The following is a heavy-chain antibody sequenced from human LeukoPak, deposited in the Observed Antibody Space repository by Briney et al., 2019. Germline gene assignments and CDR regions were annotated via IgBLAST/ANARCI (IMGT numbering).Heavy chain of an antibody. CDR2: IYSGGST. CDR1: GFTVSSNY. CDR3: ARTSPQWELLVS. J-gene: IGHJ4*02. D-gene: IGHD1-26*01. Sequence: GGSLRLSCAASGFTVSSNYMSWVRQAPGKGLEWVSVIYSGGSTCYVDSVKGRFTISRDNSKNTLYLQMNSLRAEDTAVYYCARTSPQWELLVSWGQGTLVTVSS. V-gene: IGHV3-53*01.